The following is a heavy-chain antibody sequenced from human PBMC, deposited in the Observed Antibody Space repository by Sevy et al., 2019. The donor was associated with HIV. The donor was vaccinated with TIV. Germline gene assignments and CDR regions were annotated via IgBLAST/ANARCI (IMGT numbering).Heavy chain of an antibody. Sequence: GGSLRLSCVASGFTFSDSWMTRVRQAPGKGLERIAFINEDGSGLGYVDSVRGRFTISRENTKNSLCLQMNGLRAEDTAVYFGAIDRAYSALDYWGQGTLVTVSS. CDR3: AIDRAYSALDY. CDR1: GFTFSDSW. D-gene: IGHD5-18*01. J-gene: IGHJ4*02. V-gene: IGHV3-7*01. CDR2: INEDGSGL.